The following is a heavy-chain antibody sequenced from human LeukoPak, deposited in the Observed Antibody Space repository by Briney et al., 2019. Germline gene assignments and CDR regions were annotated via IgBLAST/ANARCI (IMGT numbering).Heavy chain of an antibody. V-gene: IGHV3-30*02. Sequence: PGGPLRLSCAPSGFTFSNFGMHWVRQAPPKGLDWVTFIRYDGSNKYYADAPKGRFIISRDNSRKTLYLQMNSLRAEDTAVYYCAKDPGAVDKHFDYWGQGTLVTVSS. D-gene: IGHD3-10*01. CDR2: IRYDGSNK. CDR3: AKDPGAVDKHFDY. CDR1: GFTFSNFG. J-gene: IGHJ4*02.